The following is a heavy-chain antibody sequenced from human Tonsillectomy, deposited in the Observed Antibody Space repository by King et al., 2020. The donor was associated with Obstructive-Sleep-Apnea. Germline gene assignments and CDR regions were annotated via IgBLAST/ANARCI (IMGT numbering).Heavy chain of an antibody. D-gene: IGHD6-13*01. CDR3: ARGSSSWYPDYFDF. V-gene: IGHV4-34*01. CDR2: INHSGST. CDR1: GGSFSDYY. Sequence: VQLQQWGAGLLKPSETLSLTCAVYGGSFSDYYWSWIRQPPGKGLEWIGEINHSGSTHSNPSLKSRVTISVDTSKNQFSLKLSSVTAADTAVYYCARGSSSWYPDYFDFWGQGTLVTVSS. J-gene: IGHJ4*02.